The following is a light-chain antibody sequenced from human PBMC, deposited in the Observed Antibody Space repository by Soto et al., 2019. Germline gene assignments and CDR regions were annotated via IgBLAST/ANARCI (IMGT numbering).Light chain of an antibody. CDR2: AAS. J-gene: IGKJ5*01. V-gene: IGKV1-12*01. CDR1: QGTSSW. Sequence: DIQMTQSPSSVSASVGDRVTITCRASQGTSSWLSWYQQKPGKAPKLLIYAASSVQSGVPSRFRGSGSGTDFTLTIRSLQPEDFATYYCQQSFRSPITFGQGTRLEIK. CDR3: QQSFRSPIT.